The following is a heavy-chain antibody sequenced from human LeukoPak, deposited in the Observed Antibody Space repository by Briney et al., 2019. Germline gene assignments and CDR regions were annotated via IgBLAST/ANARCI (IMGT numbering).Heavy chain of an antibody. CDR1: GGSISSYY. V-gene: IGHV4-59*01. D-gene: IGHD6-19*01. CDR2: IFYSGST. Sequence: KSSETLSLTCTVSGGSISSYYWSWIRQPPGKGLEWIGYIFYSGSTDYNPSLKSRVTISVDTSKNQFSLKLSSVTAADTAVYYCARGGIAVAWGWFDPWGQGTLVTVSS. J-gene: IGHJ5*02. CDR3: ARGGIAVAWGWFDP.